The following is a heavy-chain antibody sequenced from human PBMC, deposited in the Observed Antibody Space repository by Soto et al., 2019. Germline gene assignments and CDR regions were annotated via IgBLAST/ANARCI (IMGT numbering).Heavy chain of an antibody. V-gene: IGHV5-10-1*01. Sequence: PGESLKISCKGSGYSFTSYWISWVRQMPGKGLEWMGRIDPSDSYTNYSPSFQGHVTISADKSISTAYLQWSSLKASDTAMYYCARHGPPRHWFDPWGQGTLVTVSS. J-gene: IGHJ5*02. CDR3: ARHGPPRHWFDP. CDR2: IDPSDSYT. CDR1: GYSFTSYW.